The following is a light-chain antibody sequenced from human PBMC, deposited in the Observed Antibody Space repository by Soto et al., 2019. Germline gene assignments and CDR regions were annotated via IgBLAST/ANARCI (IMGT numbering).Light chain of an antibody. CDR2: AAS. V-gene: IGKV1-16*02. CDR3: QQYDTYPLT. Sequence: DIQMTQSPSSLSASVGDRVTITCRASQGIRNYLAWFQQKPGKAPKSLIYAASNLQSGVPSNFSGSGYGTDFTLTISSLQPEDFATYYCQQYDTYPLTFGGGNTVEMK. J-gene: IGKJ4*01. CDR1: QGIRNY.